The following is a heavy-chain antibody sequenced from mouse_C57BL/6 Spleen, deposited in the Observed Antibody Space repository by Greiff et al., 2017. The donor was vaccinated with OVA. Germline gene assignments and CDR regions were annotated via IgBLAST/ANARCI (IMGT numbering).Heavy chain of an antibody. J-gene: IGHJ4*01. CDR2: ISYDGSN. CDR1: GYSITSGYY. V-gene: IGHV3-6*01. CDR3: AREAAMDY. Sequence: EVQLQESGPGLVKPSQSLSLTCSVTGYSITSGYYWNWIRQFPGNKLEWMGYISYDGSNNYNPSLKNRISITRDTSKNQFFLKLNSVTTEDTATYYCAREAAMDYWGKGTSVTVSS.